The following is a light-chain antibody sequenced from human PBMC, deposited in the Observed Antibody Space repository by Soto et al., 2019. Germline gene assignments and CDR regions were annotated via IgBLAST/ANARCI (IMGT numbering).Light chain of an antibody. J-gene: IGKJ5*01. CDR1: QSISIH. V-gene: IGKV1-39*01. CDR3: QQTYTTPEIT. CDR2: GAS. Sequence: DIQMTQSPSSLPASLGARVTITCRASQSISIHLNWYQQKPGKAPNLLIYGASSLKSGVPARFRGSGSGTDFTLTISSLQPEDFAIYYCQQTYTTPEITFGQGTRLEIK.